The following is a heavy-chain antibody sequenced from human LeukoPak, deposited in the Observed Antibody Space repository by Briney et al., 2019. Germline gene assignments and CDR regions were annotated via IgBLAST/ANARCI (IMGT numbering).Heavy chain of an antibody. CDR3: AKGEGDSCYSRYLY. CDR2: IRYDGNNI. J-gene: IGHJ4*02. V-gene: IGHV3-30*02. D-gene: IGHD2-15*01. CDR1: GFTFSTSG. Sequence: GGSLRLSCAASGFTFSTSGMHWVRQAPGKGLEWVAFIRYDGNNIYYSDSVKGRFTISRDNSKNTLYLQMNSLRAEDTAVYYCAKGEGDSCYSRYLYWGQGTLVTVSS.